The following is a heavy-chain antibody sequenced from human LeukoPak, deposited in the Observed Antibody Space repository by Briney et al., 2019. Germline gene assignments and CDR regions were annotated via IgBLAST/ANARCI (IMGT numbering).Heavy chain of an antibody. V-gene: IGHV4-30-4*08. Sequence: PSQTLSLTCTVSGGSISSGDYYWSWIRQPPGKGLEWIGYIYYSGSTYYNPSLKSRVTISVDTSKNQFSLKLSSVTAADTAVYYCARDLGYCSSTSCYTLSGAFDIWGQGTMVTVSS. CDR1: GGSISSGDYY. D-gene: IGHD2-2*02. CDR2: IYYSGST. CDR3: ARDLGYCSSTSCYTLSGAFDI. J-gene: IGHJ3*02.